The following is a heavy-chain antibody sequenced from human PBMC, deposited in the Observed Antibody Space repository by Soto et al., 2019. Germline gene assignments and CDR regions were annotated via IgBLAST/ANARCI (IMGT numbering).Heavy chain of an antibody. V-gene: IGHV3-33*01. CDR2: IWYDGSNK. Sequence: GGSLRLSCAASGFTFSSYGMHWVRQAPGKGLEWVAVIWYDGSNKYYADSVKGRFTISRDNSKNKLYLQMNSLRAEDTAVYYCASAAVAGTYYYYGMDVWGQGTTVTVSS. D-gene: IGHD6-19*01. CDR1: GFTFSSYG. CDR3: ASAAVAGTYYYYGMDV. J-gene: IGHJ6*02.